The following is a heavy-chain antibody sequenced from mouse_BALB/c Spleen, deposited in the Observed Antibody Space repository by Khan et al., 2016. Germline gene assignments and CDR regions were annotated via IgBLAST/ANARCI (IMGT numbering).Heavy chain of an antibody. Sequence: QIQLVQSGPELKKPGETVKISCKASGYTFTDYSMHWVKQAPGKGLKWMGWINTETGEPTYADDFKGRFAFSLETSASTAYLQINNLKNEDTATXFCAAPHILLSFAYWGQGTLVTVSA. CDR3: AAPHILLSFAY. J-gene: IGHJ3*01. D-gene: IGHD1-1*02. CDR1: GYTFTDYS. CDR2: INTETGEP. V-gene: IGHV9-2-1*01.